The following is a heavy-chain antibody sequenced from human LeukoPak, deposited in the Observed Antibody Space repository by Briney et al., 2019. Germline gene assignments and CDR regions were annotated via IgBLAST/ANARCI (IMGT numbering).Heavy chain of an antibody. CDR1: GFTVSSNY. Sequence: GGSLRLSCAASGFTVSSNYMSWVRQAPGKGLEWVSVIYSGGSTYYADSVKGRFTISRDNSKNTLYLQMNSLRAEDTAVYYCAKDRISGDGDLHLDYWGQGTLVTVSS. CDR2: IYSGGST. J-gene: IGHJ4*02. V-gene: IGHV3-66*01. CDR3: AKDRISGDGDLHLDY. D-gene: IGHD4-17*01.